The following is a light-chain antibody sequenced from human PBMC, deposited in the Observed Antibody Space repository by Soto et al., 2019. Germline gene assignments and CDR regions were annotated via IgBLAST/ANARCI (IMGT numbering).Light chain of an antibody. CDR2: GAS. CDR1: QSVSGN. J-gene: IGKJ1*01. Sequence: EIVMTQSPATLSVSPGERATLSCRASQSVSGNLAWYQQKPDQAPRLLIYGASTRATGITARFSGSGSGTEFTLTISRLQSEDFAIYYCQQYNNWPPAFGQGTKVEIK. V-gene: IGKV3-15*01. CDR3: QQYNNWPPA.